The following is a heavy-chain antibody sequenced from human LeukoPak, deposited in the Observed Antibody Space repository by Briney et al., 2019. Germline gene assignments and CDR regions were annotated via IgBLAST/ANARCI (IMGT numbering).Heavy chain of an antibody. CDR3: ARDRVDTAMVTDGYFDL. V-gene: IGHV3-11*05. D-gene: IGHD5-18*01. CDR1: GFTFSDYY. Sequence: PGGSLRLSCAASGFTFSDYYMSWIRQAPGKGLEWVSYISSSSSYTNYADSVKGRFTISRNNAKNSLYLQMNSLRAEDTAAYYCARDRVDTAMVTDGYFDLWGRGTLVTVSS. J-gene: IGHJ2*01. CDR2: ISSSSSYT.